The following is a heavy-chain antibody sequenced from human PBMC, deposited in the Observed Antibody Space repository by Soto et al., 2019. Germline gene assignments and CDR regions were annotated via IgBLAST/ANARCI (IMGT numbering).Heavy chain of an antibody. Sequence: QVQLQASGPGLVKPSETLSLTCTVSGGSISSYYWSLIRQPPGKGLEWIGYIYYSGSTNYNPSLKSRVTISVDTSKTQFSLKLSSVTAADTAVYYCARDGGANYYYYGMDVWGQGTTVTVAS. D-gene: IGHD1-26*01. J-gene: IGHJ6*02. CDR3: ARDGGANYYYYGMDV. CDR2: IYYSGST. V-gene: IGHV4-59*01. CDR1: GGSISSYY.